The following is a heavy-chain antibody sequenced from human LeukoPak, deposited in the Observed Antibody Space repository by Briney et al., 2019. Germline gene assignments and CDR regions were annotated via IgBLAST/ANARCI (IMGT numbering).Heavy chain of an antibody. Sequence: GGSLRLSCVASGFTFSSYWMHWVRQAPGKGLEWVSVVYSGGNTYYADSVKGRFTISRDNSKNTLYLQMNSLRAEDTAVYYCAREPPGGGFDYWGQGTLVTVSS. CDR1: GFTFSSYW. CDR3: AREPPGGGFDY. V-gene: IGHV3-66*01. D-gene: IGHD3-16*01. J-gene: IGHJ4*02. CDR2: VYSGGNT.